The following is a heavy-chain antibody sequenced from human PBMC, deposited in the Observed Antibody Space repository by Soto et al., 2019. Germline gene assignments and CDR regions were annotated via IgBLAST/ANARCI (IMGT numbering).Heavy chain of an antibody. CDR2: VNPILSMS. D-gene: IGHD3-10*01. V-gene: IGHV1-69*02. CDR3: ATSYGSGYRAFDY. J-gene: IGHJ4*02. CDR1: GDTFSFYT. Sequence: QVQLVQSGAELKKPGSSVKVSCKASGDTFSFYTINWVRQAPGLGLEWMGRVNPILSMSNYAQKFQGRVTMTADKSTSTGYMELGSLGSEDTAFYYCATSYGSGYRAFDYWGQGALVTVSS.